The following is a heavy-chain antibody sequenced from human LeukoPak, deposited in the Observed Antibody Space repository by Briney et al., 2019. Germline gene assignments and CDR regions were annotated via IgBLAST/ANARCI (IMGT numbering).Heavy chain of an antibody. CDR1: GYTFTTFD. J-gene: IGHJ3*02. Sequence: ASVKVSCKASGYTFTTFDINWVRQATGQGLEWLGWMNPNSGKTGCAQNFQGRLTITWNTSINTAYMELGSLRPEDTAVYYCARIDYSNAFDIWGRGTMVTASS. CDR3: ARIDYSNAFDI. CDR2: MNPNSGKT. D-gene: IGHD4-11*01. V-gene: IGHV1-8*02.